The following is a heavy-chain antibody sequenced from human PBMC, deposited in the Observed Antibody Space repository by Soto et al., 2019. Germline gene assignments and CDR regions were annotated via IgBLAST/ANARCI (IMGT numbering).Heavy chain of an antibody. D-gene: IGHD3-10*01. J-gene: IGHJ4*02. CDR2: IYYSGST. V-gene: IGHV4-39*01. CDR1: GGSISSSSYY. Sequence: SETLSLTCTVSGGSISSSSYYWGWIRQPPGKGLEWIGSIYYSGSTYYNPSLKSRVTISVDTSKNQFSLKLSSVTAADTAVYYCARFGFRTTMVRGAAKNEFAYWGQGTLVTVSS. CDR3: ARFGFRTTMVRGAAKNEFAY.